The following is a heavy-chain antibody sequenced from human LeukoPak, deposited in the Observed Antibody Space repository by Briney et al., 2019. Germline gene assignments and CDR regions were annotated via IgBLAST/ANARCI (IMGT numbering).Heavy chain of an antibody. CDR1: VLTFRMTC. V-gene: IGHV3-15*07. D-gene: IGHD3-16*01. J-gene: IGHJ4*02. CDR2: IKTRTGGGTA. CDR3: TSARFAANDS. Sequence: GGSLRLSCAASVLTFRMTCMNGVREAPGKGREWVGRIKTRTGGGTADYAAPVKGRFTLSRDDSKNTLYRQMHNLTIEDTAVYYCTSARFAANDSWGAGILVTVSS.